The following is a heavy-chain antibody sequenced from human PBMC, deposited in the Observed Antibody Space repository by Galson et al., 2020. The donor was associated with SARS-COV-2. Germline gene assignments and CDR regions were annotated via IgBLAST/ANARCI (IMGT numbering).Heavy chain of an antibody. CDR3: ARQGYSSSYYEWYY. V-gene: IGHV4-39*01. Sequence: SETLSLTCTVSGGSISSSSYYWGWIRQPPGKGLEWIGSIYYSGSTYYNPSLKSRVTISVDTSKNQFSLKLSSVTAADTAVYYCARQGYSSSYYEWYYWGQGTLVTVSS. J-gene: IGHJ4*02. D-gene: IGHD6-6*01. CDR1: GGSISSSSYY. CDR2: IYYSGST.